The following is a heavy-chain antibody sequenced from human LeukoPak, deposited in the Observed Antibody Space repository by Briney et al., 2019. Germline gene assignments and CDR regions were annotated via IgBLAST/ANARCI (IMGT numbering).Heavy chain of an antibody. Sequence: SVKVSCKASGGTFSSYAISWVRQAPGQGLEWMGGIIPIFGTANYAQKFQGRVTITADESTSTAYMELSSLRSEDTAVYYCAASSGWYRVLDYWGQGTLVTVSS. CDR2: IIPIFGTA. J-gene: IGHJ4*02. D-gene: IGHD6-19*01. CDR1: GGTFSSYA. CDR3: AASSGWYRVLDY. V-gene: IGHV1-69*01.